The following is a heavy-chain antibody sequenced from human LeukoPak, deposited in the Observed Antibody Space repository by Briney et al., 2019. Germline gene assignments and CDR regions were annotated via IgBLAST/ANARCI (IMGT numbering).Heavy chain of an antibody. CDR3: ARLRYPGGGYYYYYMDV. CDR2: IIPNLDKT. CDR1: GGAFARNA. V-gene: IGHV1-69*10. J-gene: IGHJ6*03. D-gene: IGHD3-16*02. Sequence: SVKVSCKASGGAFARNAISWIRQAPGQGPEWMGLIIPNLDKTDYAQKFQGRVTITADKSTSTVYMELSSLTSEDTAMYYCARLRYPGGGYYYYYMDVWGKGTTVTVSS.